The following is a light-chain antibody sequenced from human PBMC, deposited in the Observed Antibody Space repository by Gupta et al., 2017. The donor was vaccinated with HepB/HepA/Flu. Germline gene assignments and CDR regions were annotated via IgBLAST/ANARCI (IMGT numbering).Light chain of an antibody. V-gene: IGKV4-1*01. Sequence: DIVMTHPPDSLAVSLGDSATINCKSSQSVLYSSNNKNYLAWYQQKPGQPPKLLIYWASTRESGVPDRFSGSGSGTDFTLTISSLQAEDVAVYYCQQYYSTPYTFGQGTKLEIK. J-gene: IGKJ2*01. CDR3: QQYYSTPYT. CDR2: WAS. CDR1: QSVLYSSNNKNY.